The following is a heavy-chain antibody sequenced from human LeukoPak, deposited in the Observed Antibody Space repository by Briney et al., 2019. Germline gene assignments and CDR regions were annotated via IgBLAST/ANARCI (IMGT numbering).Heavy chain of an antibody. D-gene: IGHD6-19*01. J-gene: IGHJ4*02. CDR2: IDPSDSYT. V-gene: IGHV5-10-1*01. CDR1: GYSLTSYW. CDR3: ARQEWAVAGEDY. Sequence: GESLEISCKSSGYSLTSYWNSRVRQMSGKGVGWMGRIDPSDSYTNYSPSFQGHVTISADKSISTAYLQWSSLKASDTAMYYCARQEWAVAGEDYWGQGTLVTVSS.